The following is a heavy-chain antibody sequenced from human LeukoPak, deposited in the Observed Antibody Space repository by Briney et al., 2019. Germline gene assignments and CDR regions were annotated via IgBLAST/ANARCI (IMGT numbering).Heavy chain of an antibody. V-gene: IGHV1-18*01. CDR1: GYTFTSYG. CDR2: ISAYNHNT. CDR3: AREGSGSGGYLGHFDY. J-gene: IGHJ4*02. Sequence: GASVKVSCKTSGYTFTSYGISWVRQAPGRGLEWMGWISAYNHNTNYAQNLQDRVTMTTDTSTTTAYMEVRSLRPDDTAVYYCAREGSGSGGYLGHFDYWGQGTLVTVSS. D-gene: IGHD1-26*01.